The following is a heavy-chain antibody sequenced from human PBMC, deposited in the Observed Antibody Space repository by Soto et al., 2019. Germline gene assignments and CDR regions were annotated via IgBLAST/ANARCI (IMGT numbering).Heavy chain of an antibody. CDR1: GFTFRSYW. V-gene: IGHV3-7*03. CDR2: IRPEGNEK. CDR3: AREEGSTVANNWFDS. J-gene: IGHJ5*01. Sequence: EVQVVESGGGLVQPGESLRVSCVGSGFTFRSYWMNWVRQAPGKGLEWVANIRPEGNEKYYVDSVKGRILNSRDNAKNSVFLQMNSLRVEDTGVYFCAREEGSTVANNWFDSWGQGTLVTVSS. D-gene: IGHD4-17*01.